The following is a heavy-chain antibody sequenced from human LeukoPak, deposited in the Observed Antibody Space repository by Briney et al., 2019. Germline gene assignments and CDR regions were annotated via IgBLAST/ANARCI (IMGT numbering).Heavy chain of an antibody. V-gene: IGHV4-30-2*01. CDR3: ARYNYYDSSGPSDAFDI. CDR2: IYHSGST. CDR1: GGSISSGGYS. J-gene: IGHJ3*02. D-gene: IGHD3-22*01. Sequence: SETLSHTCAVSGGSISSGGYSWSWIRQPPGKGLEWIGYIYHSGSTYYNPSLKSRVTISVDRSKNQFSLKLSSVTAADTAVYYCARYNYYDSSGPSDAFDIWGQGTMVTVSS.